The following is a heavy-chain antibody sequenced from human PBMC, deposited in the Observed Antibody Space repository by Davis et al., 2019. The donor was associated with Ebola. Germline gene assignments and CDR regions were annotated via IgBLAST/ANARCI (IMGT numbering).Heavy chain of an antibody. CDR2: IYYSGST. Sequence: SETLSLTCTVSGGSISSYCWSWIRQPPGKGLEWIGYIYYSGSTNYNPSLKSRVTISVDTSKNQFSLKLSSVTAADTAVYYCARGIRGYSGYDPGYYYYGMDVWGQGTTVTVSS. V-gene: IGHV4-59*01. D-gene: IGHD5-12*01. J-gene: IGHJ6*02. CDR1: GGSISSYC. CDR3: ARGIRGYSGYDPGYYYYGMDV.